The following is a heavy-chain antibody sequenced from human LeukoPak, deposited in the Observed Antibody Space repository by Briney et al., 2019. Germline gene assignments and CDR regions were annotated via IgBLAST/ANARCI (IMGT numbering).Heavy chain of an antibody. D-gene: IGHD3-10*01. V-gene: IGHV1-18*01. CDR2: ISAYNGNT. J-gene: IGHJ4*02. CDR1: GYTYTSYG. Sequence: GASVKVSCKASGYTYTSYGISWVRQPWAQGLEWMGWISAYNGNTNYAQKLQGRVTMTTDTSTSTAYMELRSLRSDDTAVYYCAREFTSRSRYFDYWGQGTLVTVSS. CDR3: AREFTSRSRYFDY.